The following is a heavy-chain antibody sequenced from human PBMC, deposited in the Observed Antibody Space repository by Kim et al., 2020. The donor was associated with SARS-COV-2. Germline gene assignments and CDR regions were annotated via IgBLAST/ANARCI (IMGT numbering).Heavy chain of an antibody. Sequence: ASVKVSCKASGYTFTRNAMHWVRQAPGQRLEWMGWINAGNGNTKYSQKFQGRVTITRDTSASTAYMEMSSLRSEDTAVYYCARTTYYYDSSCYDYWGQGTLVTVSS. J-gene: IGHJ4*02. CDR1: GYTFTRNA. CDR2: INAGNGNT. V-gene: IGHV1-3*01. CDR3: ARTTYYYDSSCYDY. D-gene: IGHD3-22*01.